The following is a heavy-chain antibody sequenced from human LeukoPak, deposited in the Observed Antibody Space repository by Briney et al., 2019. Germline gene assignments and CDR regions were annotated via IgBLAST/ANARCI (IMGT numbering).Heavy chain of an antibody. CDR3: ARSMVAFSYKNYYFDY. Sequence: PGGSLRLSCAASGFTFSDYYMSWIRQAPGKGLEWVSYISSSGSSIYYADSVKGRFTIYRDNSKNTLYLQMNSLRVENTAVYYCARSMVAFSYKNYYFDYWGQGTLVTVSS. CDR1: GFTFSDYY. CDR2: ISSSGSSI. D-gene: IGHD5-12*01. V-gene: IGHV3-11*04. J-gene: IGHJ4*02.